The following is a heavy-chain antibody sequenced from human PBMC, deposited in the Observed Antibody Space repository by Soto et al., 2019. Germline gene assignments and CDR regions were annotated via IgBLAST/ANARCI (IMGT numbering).Heavy chain of an antibody. Sequence: ASVKVSCKASGYTFTSYGISWVRQAPGQGLEWMGWISAYNGNTNYAQKLQGRVTMTRDTSTSTAYMELSSLRSEDTAVYYCARDAARFTYYVLLSGYPTAPDGFYIWGKGTMVTVSS. J-gene: IGHJ3*02. CDR1: GYTFTSYG. CDR2: ISAYNGNT. V-gene: IGHV1-18*01. CDR3: ARDAARFTYYVLLSGYPTAPDGFYI. D-gene: IGHD3-3*01.